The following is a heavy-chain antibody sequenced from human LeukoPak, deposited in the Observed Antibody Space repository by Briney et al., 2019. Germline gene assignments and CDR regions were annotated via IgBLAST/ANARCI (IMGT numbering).Heavy chain of an antibody. CDR2: ISYDGSNK. J-gene: IGHJ4*02. V-gene: IGHV3-30*04. CDR3: ARAVVVAAGVSDY. D-gene: IGHD2-15*01. Sequence: GGSLTLSYAASGFTFSSYAMHWVRQAPGKGLEWVAVISYDGSNKYYADSVKGRFTISRDNSKDTLYLQMNSLRAEDTAVYYCARAVVVAAGVSDYWGQGTLVTVSS. CDR1: GFTFSSYA.